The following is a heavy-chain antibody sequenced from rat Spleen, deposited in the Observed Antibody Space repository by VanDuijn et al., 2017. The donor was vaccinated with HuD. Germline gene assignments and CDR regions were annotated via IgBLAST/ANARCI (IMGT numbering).Heavy chain of an antibody. V-gene: IGHV3-1*01. J-gene: IGHJ2*01. CDR2: ITYSGST. Sequence: EVQLQESGPGLVKPSQSLSLTCSVTDYSITSNYWDWIRKFPGNKMEWIGHITYSGSTSYNPSLKSRISITRDTSKNQFFLQLNSVTTEDTATYYCARRRRQVYNNYFDYWGQGVMVTVSS. CDR3: ARRRRQVYNNYFDY. D-gene: IGHD1-10*01. CDR1: DYSITSNY.